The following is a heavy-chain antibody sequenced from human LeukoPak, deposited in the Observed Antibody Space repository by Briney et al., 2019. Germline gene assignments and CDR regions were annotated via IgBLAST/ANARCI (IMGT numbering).Heavy chain of an antibody. CDR1: GFTFSSYW. V-gene: IGHV3-74*01. CDR3: ARVVTWFDP. D-gene: IGHD5-18*01. J-gene: IGHJ5*02. CDR2: ITGDGSGA. Sequence: PGGSLRLSCTASGFTFSSYWMHWVRQAPGKGLVWVSRITGDGSGADYADFVKGRFTISRDNAKNTLYLQMSSLTADDTALYYCARVVTWFDPWGQGTLVTVSS.